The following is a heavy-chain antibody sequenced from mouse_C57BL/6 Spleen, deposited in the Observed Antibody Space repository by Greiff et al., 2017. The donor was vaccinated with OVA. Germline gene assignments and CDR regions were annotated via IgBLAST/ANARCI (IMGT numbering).Heavy chain of an antibody. Sequence: VQLQQSGGDLVKPGGSLKLSCAASGFTFSSYGMSWVRQTPDKRLEWVATISSGGSYTYYPDSVKGRFTISRDNAKNTLYLQMSSLKSEDTAMYYCASAITTVVARGDYYAMDYWGQGTSVTVSS. J-gene: IGHJ4*01. CDR3: ASAITTVVARGDYYAMDY. V-gene: IGHV5-6*01. CDR2: ISSGGSYT. D-gene: IGHD1-1*01. CDR1: GFTFSSYG.